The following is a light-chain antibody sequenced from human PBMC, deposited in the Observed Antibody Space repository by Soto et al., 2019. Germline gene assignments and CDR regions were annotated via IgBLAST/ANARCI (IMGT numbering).Light chain of an antibody. CDR2: DVS. CDR1: SSDVGGYNY. V-gene: IGLV2-14*01. J-gene: IGLJ1*01. CDR3: SSYTSSITLGV. Sequence: QSALTQPASVSGSPGQPITISCTGTSSDVGGYNYVSWYQQHPGKAPKLMIYDVSNRPSGVSNRFSGSKSGNTASLTISGLQDEDEADYYCSSYTSSITLGVFGTGTKVTVL.